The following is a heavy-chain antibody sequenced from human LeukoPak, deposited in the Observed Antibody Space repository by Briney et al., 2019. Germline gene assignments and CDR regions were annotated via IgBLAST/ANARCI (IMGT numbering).Heavy chain of an antibody. CDR1: GYTFTGYY. CDR2: INPNSGGT. D-gene: IGHD6-13*01. V-gene: IGHV1-2*02. J-gene: IGHJ4*02. CDR3: AREASSWYVPIDY. Sequence: ASVKVSCKASGYTFTGYYMHWVRQAPGQGLEWMGWINPNSGGTNYAQKFQGRVTMTRDTSISTAYMELSRLRSDDTAVYYCAREASSWYVPIDYWGQGTLVTVSS.